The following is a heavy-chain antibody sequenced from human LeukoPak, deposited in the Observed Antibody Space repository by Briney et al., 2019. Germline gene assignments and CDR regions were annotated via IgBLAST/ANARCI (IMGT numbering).Heavy chain of an antibody. CDR2: IYYSGRI. CDR3: ACLWRWLQLHWFDP. V-gene: IGHV4-39*01. CDR1: TGSISSRSYY. D-gene: IGHD5-24*01. Sequence: SSETLSLTCTVSTGSISSRSYYWGWLRQPPGKGLEWIASIYYSGRIYYNPSLKSRVTISVDTSKKQFSLKLSSVTAADTAVYYCACLWRWLQLHWFDPWGQGTLVTVSS. J-gene: IGHJ5*02.